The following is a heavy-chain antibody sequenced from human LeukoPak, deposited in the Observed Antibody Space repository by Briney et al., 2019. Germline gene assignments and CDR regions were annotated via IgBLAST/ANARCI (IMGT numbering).Heavy chain of an antibody. CDR3: ARDRSYCSSTSCYYYGMDV. Sequence: GRSLRLSCAASGFTFSSYAMHWVRQAPGKGLEWVAVISYDGSNKYYADSVKGRFTISRDNSKNTLYLQMNSLRAEDTAVYYCARDRSYCSSTSCYYYGMDVWGQGTTVTVSS. CDR1: GFTFSSYA. J-gene: IGHJ6*02. V-gene: IGHV3-30-3*01. CDR2: ISYDGSNK. D-gene: IGHD2-2*01.